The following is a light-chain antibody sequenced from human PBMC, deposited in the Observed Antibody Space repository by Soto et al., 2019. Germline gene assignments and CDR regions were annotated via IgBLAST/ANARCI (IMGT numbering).Light chain of an antibody. CDR1: SGHSSYI. V-gene: IGLV4-60*02. CDR2: LEGSGSY. CDR3: VTWDSNTHGV. J-gene: IGLJ3*02. Sequence: QLVLTQSSSASASLGSSVKLTCTLNSGHSSYIIAWHQQQPGKAPRYLMKLEGSGSYNKGSGVPDRFSGSSSGADRYLTISNLQFEDEADYYCVTWDSNTHGVFGGGTKLTVL.